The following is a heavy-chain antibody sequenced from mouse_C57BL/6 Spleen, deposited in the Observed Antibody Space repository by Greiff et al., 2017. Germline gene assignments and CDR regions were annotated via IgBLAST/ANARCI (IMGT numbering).Heavy chain of an antibody. Sequence: EVKVEESGGGLVQPGGSMKLSCVASGFTFSNYWMNWVRQSPEKGLEWVAQIRLKSDNYATHYAESVKGRFTISRDDSKSSVYLQMNNLRAEDTGIYYCTGGRSSFAYWGQGTLVTVSA. CDR3: TGGRSSFAY. D-gene: IGHD3-1*01. CDR2: IRLKSDNYAT. CDR1: GFTFSNYW. J-gene: IGHJ3*01. V-gene: IGHV6-3*01.